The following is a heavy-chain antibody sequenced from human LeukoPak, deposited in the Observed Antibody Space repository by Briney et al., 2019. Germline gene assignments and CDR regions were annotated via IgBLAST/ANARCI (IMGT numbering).Heavy chain of an antibody. Sequence: SETLSLTCTVSGGSISSYYWSWIRQPPGKGLEWIGYIYYSGSTKYNPSLKSRVTISVDASKTQFSLKLNSVTAADTAVYYCARDLYIRVKKSIAAAGALYAFDIWGQGTMVTVSS. J-gene: IGHJ3*02. CDR1: GGSISSYY. V-gene: IGHV4-59*12. D-gene: IGHD6-13*01. CDR3: ARDLYIRVKKSIAAAGALYAFDI. CDR2: IYYSGST.